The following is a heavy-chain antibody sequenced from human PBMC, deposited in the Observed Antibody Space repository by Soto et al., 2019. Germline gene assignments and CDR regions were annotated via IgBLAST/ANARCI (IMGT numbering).Heavy chain of an antibody. D-gene: IGHD3-16*01. V-gene: IGHV3-23*01. CDR1: GFTFSSYG. J-gene: IGHJ4*02. Sequence: VGSLRLSCAASGFTFSSYGMSWVRQAPGEGLEWVSGISGSGVTTYYADSVKGRFTISRDNSENTLYLQMYSLRAEDTAVYYCAKTGTGSSYVYYFDSWGQGTLVTVSS. CDR3: AKTGTGSSYVYYFDS. CDR2: ISGSGVTT.